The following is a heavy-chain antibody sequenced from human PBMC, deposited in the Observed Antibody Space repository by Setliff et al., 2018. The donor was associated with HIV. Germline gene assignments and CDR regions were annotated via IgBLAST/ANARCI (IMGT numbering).Heavy chain of an antibody. CDR3: AGGLVSQKVPFDP. CDR2: INPNMGDT. J-gene: IGHJ5*02. CDR1: GYKFTGHH. V-gene: IGHV1-2*06. Sequence: GASVKVSCKASGYKFTGHHIQWMRQAPGQGLEWMGRINPNMGDTQYAQKFQGRIIMTRDTSINTVYMELSSLTSDDTALYYCAGGLVSQKVPFDPWGQGTLVTVSS. D-gene: IGHD1-1*01.